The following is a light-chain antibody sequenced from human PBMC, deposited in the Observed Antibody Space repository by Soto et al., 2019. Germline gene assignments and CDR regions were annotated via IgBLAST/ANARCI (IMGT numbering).Light chain of an antibody. J-gene: IGLJ1*01. V-gene: IGLV2-8*01. Sequence: QSVLTQPPSESRSPGQSVTISCTGTSSDVGGYNYVSWYQQHPGKAPKLMIYEVNKWPSGVPDRFSGSKSGNTASLTVSGLQAEDEADYYCSSYAGSDNYVFGTGTKLTVL. CDR2: EVN. CDR3: SSYAGSDNYV. CDR1: SSDVGGYNY.